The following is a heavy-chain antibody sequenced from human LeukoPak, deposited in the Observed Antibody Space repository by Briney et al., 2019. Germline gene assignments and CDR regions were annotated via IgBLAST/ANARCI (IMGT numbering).Heavy chain of an antibody. CDR3: ARDARYSYGYVDY. CDR2: IWYDGSNK. J-gene: IGHJ4*02. D-gene: IGHD5-18*01. V-gene: IGHV3-33*01. Sequence: GGSLRLSCAASGFTFSSYGMHWVRQAPGKGLEWVAVIWYDGSNKYYADSVKGRFTISRDNSKNTLYLQMNSLRAEDTAVYYCARDARYSYGYVDYWGQGTLVTVSS. CDR1: GFTFSSYG.